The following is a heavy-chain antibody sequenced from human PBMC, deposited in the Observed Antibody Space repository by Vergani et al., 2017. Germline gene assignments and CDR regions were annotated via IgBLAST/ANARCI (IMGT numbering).Heavy chain of an antibody. CDR3: ARDMSWNIDY. V-gene: IGHV1-18*01. CDR2: INPNDGRI. CDR1: GYTFPDYG. J-gene: IGHJ4*02. D-gene: IGHD1-1*01. Sequence: QVRLVQSGGGVMKPGISLKVSCKASGYTFPDYGVPWVRKAPGQALQWLGWINPNDGRIDYGPNFRDRVTLTTDTFTTTVHIELRGLTSDDTSIYYCARDMSWNIDYWGQGILVTVSS.